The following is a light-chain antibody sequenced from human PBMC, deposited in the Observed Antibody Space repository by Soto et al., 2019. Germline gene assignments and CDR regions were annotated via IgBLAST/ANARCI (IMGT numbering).Light chain of an antibody. CDR1: SGDVGGYNF. CDR2: EVS. J-gene: IGLJ3*02. Sequence: QSALTQPPSASGSPGQSVTISCTGTSGDVGGYNFVSWYQQHPGKAPKFMIYEVSKRPSGVPDRFSGSKSGNTASLTVSGLQGEEEAVYYCSSYAGVIKGVFGGGTTLTVL. V-gene: IGLV2-8*01. CDR3: SSYAGVIKGV.